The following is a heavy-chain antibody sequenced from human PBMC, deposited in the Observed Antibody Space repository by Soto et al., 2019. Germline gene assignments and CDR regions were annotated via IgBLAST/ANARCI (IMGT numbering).Heavy chain of an antibody. J-gene: IGHJ4*02. CDR3: AKDRNGYSYGPRPFDY. D-gene: IGHD5-18*01. Sequence: EVQLLESGGGLVQPGGSLRLSCAASGFTFSSYAMSWVRQAPGKGLEWVSAISGSGGSTYYADSVKGRLTISRDNSKNTLYLQMNSLRAEDTAVYYCAKDRNGYSYGPRPFDYWGQGTLVTVSS. V-gene: IGHV3-23*01. CDR2: ISGSGGST. CDR1: GFTFSSYA.